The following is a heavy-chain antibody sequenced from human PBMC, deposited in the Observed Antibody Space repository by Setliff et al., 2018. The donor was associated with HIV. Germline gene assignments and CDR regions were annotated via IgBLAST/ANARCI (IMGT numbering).Heavy chain of an antibody. V-gene: IGHV3-20*04. J-gene: IGHJ3*02. Sequence: LGESLKISCAASGFNFDSAMSWVRQAPGKGLEWVSGLNWNGHITSYADSVKGRFTVSRDNAKNSLYLQMNSLRVEDTALYYCARVITYCTNGVCYAFDMRGQGTVVTVSS. D-gene: IGHD2-8*01. CDR2: LNWNGHIT. CDR1: GFNFDSA. CDR3: ARVITYCTNGVCYAFDM.